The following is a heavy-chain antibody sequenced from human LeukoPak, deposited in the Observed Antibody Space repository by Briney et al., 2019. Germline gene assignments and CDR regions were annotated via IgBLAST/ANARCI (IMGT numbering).Heavy chain of an antibody. D-gene: IGHD5-18*01. J-gene: IGHJ6*02. CDR1: GYTFTSYG. V-gene: IGHV1-18*01. Sequence: ASVKVSCKASGYTFTSYGISWVRQAPGQGLEWMGWISAYNGNTNYAQKFQGRVTITADESTSTAYMELSSLRSEDTAVYYCARDTANAAMVNYYYYGMNVWGQGTTVTVSS. CDR2: ISAYNGNT. CDR3: ARDTANAAMVNYYYYGMNV.